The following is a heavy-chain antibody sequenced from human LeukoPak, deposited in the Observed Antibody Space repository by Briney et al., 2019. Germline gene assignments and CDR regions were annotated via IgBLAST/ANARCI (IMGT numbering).Heavy chain of an antibody. J-gene: IGHJ4*02. CDR1: GFTFEDFS. Sequence: GGSLRLSCAASGFTFEDFSMHWVRHVPGKCLEWISLIDWDGGITYYADSVKGRFTVSRDNSKSSLYLHLNSLTPEDTTFYYCAKDSFVATTSYLDSWGQGTLVTVSS. V-gene: IGHV3-43*01. CDR2: IDWDGGIT. CDR3: AKDSFVATTSYLDS. D-gene: IGHD1-26*01.